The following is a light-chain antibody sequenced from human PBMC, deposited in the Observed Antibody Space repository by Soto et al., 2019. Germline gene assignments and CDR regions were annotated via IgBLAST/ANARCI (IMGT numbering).Light chain of an antibody. J-gene: IGKJ5*01. Sequence: ETVLIQSPATLSLSPGERATLSGRASQSVEKYLAWYQQKPGQPPRLLIFDASNRATGIPPRFSGSGSGTDFTLTISSVEPEDFAVYYCQQRKNWPPITFGQGTRLEIK. CDR1: QSVEKY. CDR3: QQRKNWPPIT. V-gene: IGKV3-11*01. CDR2: DAS.